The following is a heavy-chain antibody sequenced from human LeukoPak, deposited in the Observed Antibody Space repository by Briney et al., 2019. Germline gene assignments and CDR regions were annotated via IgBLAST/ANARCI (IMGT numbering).Heavy chain of an antibody. CDR1: GFTFSSYS. D-gene: IGHD5-24*01. Sequence: GGSLRLSCAASGFTFSSYSMNWVRQAPGKGLEWVSSISSSSSYIYYADSVKGRFTISRDSAKNSLYLQMNSLRAEDTAVYYCARRRKRDGYNSYYMDVWGKGTTVTVSS. V-gene: IGHV3-21*01. J-gene: IGHJ6*03. CDR2: ISSSSSYI. CDR3: ARRRKRDGYNSYYMDV.